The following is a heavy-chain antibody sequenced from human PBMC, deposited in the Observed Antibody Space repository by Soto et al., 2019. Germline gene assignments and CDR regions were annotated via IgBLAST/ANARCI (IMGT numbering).Heavy chain of an antibody. CDR2: ISYDGSNK. CDR1: GFTFSSYG. CDR3: AKGAGGYFQH. V-gene: IGHV3-30*18. D-gene: IGHD2-15*01. J-gene: IGHJ1*01. Sequence: SLRLSCAASGFTFSSYGMHWVRQAPGKGLEWVAVISYDGSNKYYADSVKGRFTISRDNSKNTLYLQMNSLRAEDTAVYYCAKGAGGYFQHWGQGTLVTVSS.